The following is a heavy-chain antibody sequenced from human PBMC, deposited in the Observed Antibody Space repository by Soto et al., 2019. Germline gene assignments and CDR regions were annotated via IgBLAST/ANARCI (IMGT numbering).Heavy chain of an antibody. J-gene: IGHJ3*02. V-gene: IGHV4-34*01. Sequence: QVQLQQWGAGLLKPSETLSLTCAVYGGSFSGYYWSWIRQPPGKGLEWIGEINHSGSTNYNPSLKSRVTISVDTSKNQFSLKLSSVTAADTAVYYCAREYHPELILDAFDIWGQGTMVTVSS. D-gene: IGHD2-2*01. CDR3: AREYHPELILDAFDI. CDR1: GGSFSGYY. CDR2: INHSGST.